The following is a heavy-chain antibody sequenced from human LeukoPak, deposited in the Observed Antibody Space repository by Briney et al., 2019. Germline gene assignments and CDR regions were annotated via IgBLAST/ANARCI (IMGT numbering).Heavy chain of an antibody. D-gene: IGHD2-2*01. CDR1: GCSISNYY. J-gene: IGHJ5*02. CDR2: IYSNGGT. CDR3: ARGEVVPAATLRDNWFDP. Sequence: SETLSLICTVSGCSISNYYCSWIRQPPGKGLEWSGDIYSNGGTNYNPSLQSRLTISVDTSKTPFSLKLSSATAADTAVYYCARGEVVPAATLRDNWFDPWGQGTLVTVSS. V-gene: IGHV4-59*01.